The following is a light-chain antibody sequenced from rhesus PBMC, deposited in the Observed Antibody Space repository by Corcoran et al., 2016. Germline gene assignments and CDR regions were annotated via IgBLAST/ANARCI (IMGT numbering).Light chain of an antibody. CDR3: QHSYGTPPT. V-gene: IGKV1-74*01. CDR1: ENVNNY. CDR2: KAS. Sequence: DIQMTQSPSSLSASVGDRVTITCRASENVNNYLHWYQQKPGKAPKLLLYKASTWQSGVPSRFSGMGSGTDFTLPISSLQPEDFATYYCQHSYGTPPTFGQGTKVEIK. J-gene: IGKJ1*01.